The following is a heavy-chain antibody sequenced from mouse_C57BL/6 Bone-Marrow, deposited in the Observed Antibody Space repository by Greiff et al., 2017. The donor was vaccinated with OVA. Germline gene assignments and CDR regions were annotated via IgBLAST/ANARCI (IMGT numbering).Heavy chain of an antibody. D-gene: IGHD1-1*01. J-gene: IGHJ4*01. V-gene: IGHV1-59*01. CDR1: GYTFTSYW. CDR2: IDPSDSYT. CDR3: ARIVAGAMDY. Sequence: QVQLQQPGAELVRPGTSVKLSCKASGYTFTSYWMHWVKQRPGQGLEWIGVIDPSDSYTNYNQKFKGKATLTVDTSSSTAYMQLSSLTSEDSAVYYCARIVAGAMDYWGQGTSVTVSS.